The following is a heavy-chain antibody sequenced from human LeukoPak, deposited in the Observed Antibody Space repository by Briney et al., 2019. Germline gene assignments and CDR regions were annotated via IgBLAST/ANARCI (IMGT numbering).Heavy chain of an antibody. CDR2: INPNSGGT. V-gene: IGHV1-2*02. CDR3: ARGEVTTGGFDP. D-gene: IGHD4-17*01. Sequence: ASVKVSCKASGYTFTGYYMHWVRQAPGQGLEWMGWINPNSGGTNYAQKFQGRVTMTRDASISTAYMELSRLRSDDTAVYYCARGEVTTGGFDPWDQGTLVTVSS. J-gene: IGHJ5*02. CDR1: GYTFTGYY.